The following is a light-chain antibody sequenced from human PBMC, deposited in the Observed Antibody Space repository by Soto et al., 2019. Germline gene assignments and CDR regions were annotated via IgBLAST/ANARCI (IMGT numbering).Light chain of an antibody. Sequence: QSVLTQPPSASGTPGQRVTISWSGSSSNIGSNTVNWYQQLPGAAPKLLIYGNHQRPSGVPDLFSGSKSGTSASLAIGGLQSEDEADYYCAAWDDSLAGFVFGTGTKLTVL. CDR2: GNH. V-gene: IGLV1-44*01. CDR1: SSNIGSNT. J-gene: IGLJ1*01. CDR3: AAWDDSLAGFV.